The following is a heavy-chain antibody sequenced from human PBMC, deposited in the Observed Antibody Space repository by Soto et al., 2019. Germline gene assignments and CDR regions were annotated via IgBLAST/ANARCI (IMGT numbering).Heavy chain of an antibody. CDR3: ARHRQLSHPYFDY. CDR2: IYYSGST. V-gene: IGHV4-59*08. Sequence: PSDTLSLTCTVSGGSISSYYWSWIRQPPGKGLEWIGYIYYSGSTNYNPSLKSRVTISVDTSKNQFSLKLSSVTAADTAVYYCARHRQLSHPYFDYWGQGTLVTVSS. CDR1: GGSISSYY. J-gene: IGHJ4*02. D-gene: IGHD1-1*01.